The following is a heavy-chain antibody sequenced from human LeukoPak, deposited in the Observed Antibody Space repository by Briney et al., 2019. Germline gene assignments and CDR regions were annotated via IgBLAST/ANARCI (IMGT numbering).Heavy chain of an antibody. CDR1: GFTVSSNY. CDR2: IYSGGST. Sequence: GGSLRLSCAASGFTVSSNYMSWVRQAPGKGLEWVSVIYSGGSTYYADSVKGRFTISRDNAKNSLYLQMNSLRAEDTAVYYCARKGLRFGDAFDIWGQGTMVTVSS. CDR3: ARKGLRFGDAFDI. D-gene: IGHD3-3*01. J-gene: IGHJ3*02. V-gene: IGHV3-66*01.